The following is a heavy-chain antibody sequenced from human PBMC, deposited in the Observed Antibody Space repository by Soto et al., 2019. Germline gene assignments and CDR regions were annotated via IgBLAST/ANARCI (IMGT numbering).Heavy chain of an antibody. CDR3: ARRGVVALTLAYYYMDV. V-gene: IGHV5-51*01. D-gene: IGHD2-2*01. J-gene: IGHJ6*03. CDR1: GYSFTSYW. CDR2: IYPGDSDT. Sequence: PGEALKISCKGSGYSFTSYWIGWVRQMPGKGLEWRGIIYPGDSDTRYSPSFQGQVTISADKSISTAYLQWSSLKASDTAMYYCARRGVVALTLAYYYMDVWGKGTTVTVSS.